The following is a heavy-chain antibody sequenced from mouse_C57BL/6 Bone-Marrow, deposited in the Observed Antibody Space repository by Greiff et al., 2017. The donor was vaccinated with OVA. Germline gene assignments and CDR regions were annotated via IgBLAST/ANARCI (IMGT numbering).Heavy chain of an antibody. Sequence: VQLKESGPGLVKPSQSLSLTCSVTGYSITSGYYWNWIRQFPGNKLEWMGYISYDGSNNYNPSLKTRISITRDTSKNQFFLKLNSVTTEDTATYYCARLLSSYWGQGTLVTVSA. CDR1: GYSITSGYY. V-gene: IGHV3-6*01. CDR3: ARLLSSY. D-gene: IGHD2-1*01. CDR2: ISYDGSN. J-gene: IGHJ3*01.